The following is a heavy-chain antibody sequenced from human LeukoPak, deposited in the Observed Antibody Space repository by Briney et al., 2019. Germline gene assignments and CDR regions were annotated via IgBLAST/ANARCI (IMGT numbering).Heavy chain of an antibody. CDR1: GGSISSSSYY. D-gene: IGHD1-26*01. Sequence: SETLSLTCTVSGGSISSSSYYWGWIRQPPGKGLEWIGSIYYGGSTYYNPSLKSRVTISVDTSKNQFSLKLSSVTAADTAVYYCARIEGSSIALDAFDIWGQGTMVTVSS. V-gene: IGHV4-39*01. CDR3: ARIEGSSIALDAFDI. CDR2: IYYGGST. J-gene: IGHJ3*02.